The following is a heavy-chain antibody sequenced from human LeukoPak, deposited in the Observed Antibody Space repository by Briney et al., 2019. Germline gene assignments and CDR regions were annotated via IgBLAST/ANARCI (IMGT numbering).Heavy chain of an antibody. CDR3: ARVRDIVVVPAAIRCAWFDP. CDR1: GGSISSGDYY. D-gene: IGHD2-2*01. J-gene: IGHJ5*02. V-gene: IGHV4-30-4*01. Sequence: SETLSLTCTVSGGSISSGDYYWSWIRQPPGKGLEWIGYIYYSGSTYYNPSLKSRVTISVDTSKNQFSLKLSSVTAADTAVYYCARVRDIVVVPAAIRCAWFDPWGQGTLVTVSS. CDR2: IYYSGST.